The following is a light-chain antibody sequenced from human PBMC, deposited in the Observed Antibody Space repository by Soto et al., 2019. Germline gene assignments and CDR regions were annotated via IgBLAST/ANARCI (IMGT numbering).Light chain of an antibody. CDR3: SSYAGSYTLV. Sequence: QSVLTQPRSESGSPGQSVTISCTGTSNDVGGYNFVSWYQQHPGKVPKLFIYDVSRRPSGVPDRFSGSKSGNTASLTISGLQAEDEADYYCSSYAGSYTLVFGGGTKVTVL. CDR2: DVS. J-gene: IGLJ2*01. CDR1: SNDVGGYNF. V-gene: IGLV2-11*01.